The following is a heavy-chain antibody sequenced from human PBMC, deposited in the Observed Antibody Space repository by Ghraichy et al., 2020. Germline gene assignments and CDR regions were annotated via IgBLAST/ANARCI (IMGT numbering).Heavy chain of an antibody. CDR1: GFIFSSYS. V-gene: IGHV3-48*02. Sequence: LSLTCAASGFIFSSYSMNWVRQAPGKGLEWVSYITTTGSATSNADSVKGRFTISRDNSKNSLSLQMDSLRDDDTAVYYCARDRDWAFDYWGQGTLVTVSS. CDR2: ITTTGSAT. D-gene: IGHD3/OR15-3a*01. CDR3: ARDRDWAFDY. J-gene: IGHJ4*02.